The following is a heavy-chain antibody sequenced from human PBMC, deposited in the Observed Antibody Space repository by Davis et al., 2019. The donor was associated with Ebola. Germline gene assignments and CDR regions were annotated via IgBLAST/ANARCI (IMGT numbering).Heavy chain of an antibody. J-gene: IGHJ4*02. CDR2: ISSDSDYI. CDR1: GFTFSTYS. CDR3: ARRGDLDY. Sequence: GGSLRLSCAASGFTFSTYSMSWVRQAPGKGLEWVSSISSDSDYIYYADSAKGRFTISRDNSKNTLYLQMNSLRAEDTAVYYCARRGDLDYWGQGTLVTVSS. V-gene: IGHV3-21*01.